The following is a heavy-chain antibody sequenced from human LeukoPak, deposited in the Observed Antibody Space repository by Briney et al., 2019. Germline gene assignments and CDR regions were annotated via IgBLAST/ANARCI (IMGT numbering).Heavy chain of an antibody. CDR3: ARGEYSSSWYLYYYYCMDV. CDR2: ISYDGSNK. J-gene: IGHJ6*03. V-gene: IGHV3-30*03. Sequence: SCAASGFTFSSYGMHWVRQAPGKGLEWVAVISYDGSNKYYADSVKGRFTISRDNSKNTLYLQMNSLRAEDTAVYYCARGEYSSSWYLYYYYCMDVWGKGTTVTISS. D-gene: IGHD6-13*01. CDR1: GFTFSSYG.